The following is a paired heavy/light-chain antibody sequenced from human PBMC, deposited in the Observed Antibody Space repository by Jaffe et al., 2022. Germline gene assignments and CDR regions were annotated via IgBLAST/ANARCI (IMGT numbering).Heavy chain of an antibody. CDR1: GFTFSSYD. CDR2: ISGSGGYT. Sequence: EVQVLESGGGLVQPGGSLRLSCAASGFTFSSYDMNWVRQAPGKGLEWVSAISGSGGYTNYADSVKGRFTISRDNSKNTLYLQMNSLRAEDTAVYYCAKVSLSSGYDLDYWGQGTLVTVSS. J-gene: IGHJ4*02. V-gene: IGHV3-23*01. D-gene: IGHD5-12*01. CDR3: AKVSLSSGYDLDY.
Light chain of an antibody. J-gene: IGLJ2*01. V-gene: IGLV3-27*01. CDR2: KDS. CDR3: YSAADNKVV. CDR1: VLAKKY. Sequence: SYELTQPSSVSVSPGQTARITCSGDVLAKKYARWFQQKPGQAPVLVIYKDSERPSGIPERFSGSSSGTTVTLTISGAQVEDEADYYCYSAADNKVVFGGGTKLTVL.